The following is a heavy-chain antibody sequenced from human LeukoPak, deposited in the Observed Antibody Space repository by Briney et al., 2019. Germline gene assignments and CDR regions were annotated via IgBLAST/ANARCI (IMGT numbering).Heavy chain of an antibody. D-gene: IGHD2-8*01. Sequence: ASVKVSCKASGYTFTSYGISWVRQAPGQGLEWMGWISAYNGNTNYAQKLQGRVTMTTDTSTSTAYMELRSLRSEDTAVYYCAREAVEGEVYAIRKFYDMWGQGTMVTVSS. J-gene: IGHJ3*02. CDR3: AREAVEGEVYAIRKFYDM. CDR2: ISAYNGNT. V-gene: IGHV1-18*01. CDR1: GYTFTSYG.